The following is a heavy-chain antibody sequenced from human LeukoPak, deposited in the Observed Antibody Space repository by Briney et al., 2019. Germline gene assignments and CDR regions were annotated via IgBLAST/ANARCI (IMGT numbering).Heavy chain of an antibody. D-gene: IGHD3-10*01. V-gene: IGHV4-59*01. CDR3: ARETMVRFDP. Sequence: SETLSLTCTVSGGSISSYYWSWIRQPPGKGLEWIGYIYYSGSTNYNPSLKSRVTISVDTSKNQFSLRLSSVTAADTAVYYCARETMVRFDPWGQGTLVTVSS. J-gene: IGHJ5*02. CDR2: IYYSGST. CDR1: GGSISSYY.